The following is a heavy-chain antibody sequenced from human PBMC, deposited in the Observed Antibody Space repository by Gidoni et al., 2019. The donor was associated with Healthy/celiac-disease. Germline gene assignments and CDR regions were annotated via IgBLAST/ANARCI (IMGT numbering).Heavy chain of an antibody. D-gene: IGHD3-10*01. Sequence: EVQLVESVGGLVLPGRSLRLSCAASGLNFDDYAMHWVRQAPWKGLEWVSGISWNSGNIGYADSVKGRFTISRDNAKNSLYLQMNSLRAEDTAFYYCARGTILWFGVRGQGTLVTVSS. CDR3: ARGTILWFGV. V-gene: IGHV3-9*01. CDR2: ISWNSGNI. CDR1: GLNFDDYA. J-gene: IGHJ4*02.